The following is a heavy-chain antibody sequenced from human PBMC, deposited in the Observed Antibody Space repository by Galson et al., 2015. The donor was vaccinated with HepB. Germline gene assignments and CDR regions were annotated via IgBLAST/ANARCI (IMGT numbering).Heavy chain of an antibody. CDR3: AKEGCSGGSCYSGVDY. CDR2: ISGSGGST. V-gene: IGHV3-23*01. J-gene: IGHJ4*02. Sequence: SLRLSCAASGFTFSSYAMSWVRQAPGKGLEWVSAISGSGGSTYYADSVKGRFTISRDNSKNTLYLQMNSLRAEDTAVYYYAKEGCSGGSCYSGVDYWGQGTLVTVSS. D-gene: IGHD2-15*01. CDR1: GFTFSSYA.